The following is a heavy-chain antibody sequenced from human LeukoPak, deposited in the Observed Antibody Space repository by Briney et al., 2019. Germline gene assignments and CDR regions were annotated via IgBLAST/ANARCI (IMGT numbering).Heavy chain of an antibody. CDR3: ARERPLGYCSGGSCYRVRPGRQNWFDP. D-gene: IGHD2-15*01. Sequence: SETLSLTCAVSGGSISSSSYYWGWIRQPPGKGLEWIGSIYYSGSTYYNPSLKSRVTISVDTSKNQFSLKLSSVTAADTAVYYCARERPLGYCSGGSCYRVRPGRQNWFDPWGQGTLVTVSS. J-gene: IGHJ5*02. CDR2: IYYSGST. V-gene: IGHV4-39*07. CDR1: GGSISSSSYY.